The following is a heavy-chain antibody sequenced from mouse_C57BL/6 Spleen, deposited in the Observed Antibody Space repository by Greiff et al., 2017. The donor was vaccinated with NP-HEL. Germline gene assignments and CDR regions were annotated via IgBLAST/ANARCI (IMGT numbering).Heavy chain of an antibody. CDR1: GYTFTDYN. CDR3: ARCGDITTVVGNAMDY. Sequence: EVQLQQSGPELVKPGASVKIPCKASGYTFTDYNMDWVKQSHGKSLEWIGDINPNNGGTIYNQKFKGKATLTVDKSSSTAYMELRSLTSEDSAVYYCARCGDITTVVGNAMDYWGQGTSVTVSS. CDR2: INPNNGGT. D-gene: IGHD1-1*01. J-gene: IGHJ4*01. V-gene: IGHV1-18*01.